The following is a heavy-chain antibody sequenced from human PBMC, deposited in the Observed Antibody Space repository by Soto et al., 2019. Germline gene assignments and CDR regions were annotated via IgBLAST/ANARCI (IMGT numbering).Heavy chain of an antibody. CDR3: AREDSSGWYAN. Sequence: EVQLVESGGGLVQSGGSLRLSCAASGFAFSRYTMHWVRQAPGKGLEWVSYISSSSTTIYYADSVKGRFTISRDNAKNSLHVKMNSLRDEDTAVYYCAREDSSGWYANWGQGTLVTVSS. CDR2: ISSSSTTI. V-gene: IGHV3-48*02. CDR1: GFAFSRYT. J-gene: IGHJ4*02. D-gene: IGHD6-19*01.